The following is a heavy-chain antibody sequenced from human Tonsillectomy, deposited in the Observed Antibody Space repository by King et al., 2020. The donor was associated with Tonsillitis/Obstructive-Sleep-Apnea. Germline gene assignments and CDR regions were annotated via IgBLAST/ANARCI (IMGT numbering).Heavy chain of an antibody. D-gene: IGHD3-22*01. J-gene: IGHJ3*02. Sequence: VQLVESGGGVVQPGRSLRLSCAASGFTFSSYAIHWVRQGPGKGLDWVAVISYDGDNKYYADSVKGRFTISRDNSKNTLYLQMNSLRAEDTAVYYCAREGIYDSSGDADAFDIWGAGTMVTVSS. CDR2: ISYDGDNK. V-gene: IGHV3-30*04. CDR3: AREGIYDSSGDADAFDI. CDR1: GFTFSSYA.